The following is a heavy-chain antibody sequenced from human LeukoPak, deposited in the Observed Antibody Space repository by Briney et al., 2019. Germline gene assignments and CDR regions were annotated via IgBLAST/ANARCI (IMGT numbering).Heavy chain of an antibody. V-gene: IGHV3-30*03. CDR3: ARGGSSGWNYFDY. CDR2: IVYDGSYK. CDR1: GFTFSNAW. D-gene: IGHD6-19*01. Sequence: GGSLRLSCAASGFTFSNAWMSWVRQAPGKGLEWVAIIVYDGSYKYYADSVRGRFTISRDNSKNTLYLQMNSLRAEDTAVYYCARGGSSGWNYFDYWGQGTLVTVSS. J-gene: IGHJ4*02.